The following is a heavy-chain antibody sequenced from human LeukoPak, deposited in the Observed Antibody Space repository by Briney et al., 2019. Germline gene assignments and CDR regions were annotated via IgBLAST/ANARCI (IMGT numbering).Heavy chain of an antibody. V-gene: IGHV3-23*01. CDR2: ISGSGGST. J-gene: IGHJ3*02. CDR1: GFTFSSYG. CDR3: AKVRRLQTAGAFDI. D-gene: IGHD5-24*01. Sequence: GRSLRLSCAASGFTFSSYGMSWVRQAPGKGLEWVSAISGSGGSTYYADSVKGRFTISRDNSKNTLYLQMNSLRAEDTAVYYCAKVRRLQTAGAFDIWGQGTMVTVSS.